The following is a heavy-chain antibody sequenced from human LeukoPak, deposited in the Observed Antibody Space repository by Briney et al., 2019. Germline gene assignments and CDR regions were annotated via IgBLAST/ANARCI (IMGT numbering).Heavy chain of an antibody. CDR1: GFTFSSYW. D-gene: IGHD6-13*01. V-gene: IGHV3-74*01. CDR2: INSDGSST. J-gene: IGHJ4*02. CDR3: AREPSSWYVDY. Sequence: GGSLRLSCAASGFTFSSYWMHWVSQAPGKWLVWVSRINSDGSSTNYADSVKGRFTISRDNAKNTLYLQMSSLRVEDTAVYFCAREPSSWYVDYWGQGTLVTVSS.